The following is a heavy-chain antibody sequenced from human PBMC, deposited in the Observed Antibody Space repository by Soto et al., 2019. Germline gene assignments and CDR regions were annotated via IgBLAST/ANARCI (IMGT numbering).Heavy chain of an antibody. Sequence: VSGPTLVNPTETLTVTRTFSGFSLTSPGMCVSWIRQSPGKALEWLALIERDDDDKYYSTSLKTRLTISKDTRKNQVVLTMANMDPADTATYYCARSIRGPRRFNGMDVWGQGTTVTVSS. CDR3: ARSIRGPRRFNGMDV. J-gene: IGHJ6*02. CDR2: IERDDDDK. CDR1: GFSLTSPGMC. V-gene: IGHV2-70*13. D-gene: IGHD1-20*01.